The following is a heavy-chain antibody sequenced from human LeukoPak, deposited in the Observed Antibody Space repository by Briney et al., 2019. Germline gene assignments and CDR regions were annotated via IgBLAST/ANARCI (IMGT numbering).Heavy chain of an antibody. J-gene: IGHJ4*02. CDR3: AKGESRRPASPLDY. V-gene: IGHV3-23*01. Sequence: GGSLRLSCAASGFTFSTYAMSWVRQAPGKGLEWVSSISSSGDRTFYADSVKDRFTISRDNSENTLYLQMNSLRAEDTAVYYCAKGESRRPASPLDYWGQGTLVTVSS. CDR1: GFTFSTYA. D-gene: IGHD3-16*01. CDR2: ISSSGDRT.